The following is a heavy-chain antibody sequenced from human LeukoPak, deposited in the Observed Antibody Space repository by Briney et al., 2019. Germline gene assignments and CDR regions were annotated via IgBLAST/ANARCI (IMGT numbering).Heavy chain of an antibody. Sequence: GGSLRLSCAAPGFTFSSYSMSWGRQAPGEGLEWVANINEDGSQKYYVDSVKGRFTISRDNTKKLVFLQMNSLRVEDTAVYYCARDEVGGYYFEWGQGNLVNVSS. CDR1: GFTFSSYS. CDR3: ARDEVGGYYFE. D-gene: IGHD3-3*01. V-gene: IGHV3-7*01. CDR2: INEDGSQK. J-gene: IGHJ4*02.